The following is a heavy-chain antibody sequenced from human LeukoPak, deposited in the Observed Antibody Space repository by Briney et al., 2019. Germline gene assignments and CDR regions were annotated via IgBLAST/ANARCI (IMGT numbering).Heavy chain of an antibody. J-gene: IGHJ4*02. D-gene: IGHD3-22*01. V-gene: IGHV1-18*01. CDR2: ISAYNGNT. CDR1: GYTFTSYG. CDR3: ARDFRAAYYYDSSGYYYGFDY. Sequence: ASVKVSCKASGYTFTSYGISWVRQAPGQGLEWMGWISAYNGNTNYAQKLQGRVTMTTDTSTSTAYMELRSLRSDDTAVYYCARDFRAAYYYDSSGYYYGFDYWGQGTLATVSS.